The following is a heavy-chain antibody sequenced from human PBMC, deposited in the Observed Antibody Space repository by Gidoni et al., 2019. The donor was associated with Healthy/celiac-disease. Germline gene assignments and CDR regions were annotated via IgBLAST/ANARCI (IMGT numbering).Heavy chain of an antibody. D-gene: IGHD2-15*01. Sequence: QVQLQQWGAGLLKPSETLSLTCAVYGGSFSGYYWSWIRQPPGKGLEWIGEINHSGSTNYNPSLKSRVTISVDTSKNQFSLKLSSVTAADTAVYYCARGGRVVVAPLMYYFDYWGQGTLVTVSS. CDR3: ARGGRVVVAPLMYYFDY. J-gene: IGHJ4*02. CDR1: GGSFSGYY. CDR2: INHSGST. V-gene: IGHV4-34*01.